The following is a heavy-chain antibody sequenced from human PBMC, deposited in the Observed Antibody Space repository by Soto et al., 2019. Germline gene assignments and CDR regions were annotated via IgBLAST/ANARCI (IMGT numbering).Heavy chain of an antibody. CDR1: GYTFTDYY. V-gene: IGHV1-2*02. CDR2: INPNSGGT. J-gene: IGHJ4*02. D-gene: IGHD2-2*01. Sequence: ASVKVSCKASGYTFTDYYMHWVRQAPGQALEWMGWINPNSGGTNYAQKFQGRVTMTRDTSISTAYMELSRLRSADTAVYYCTRERGLIAVVPPASSNGYWGQGTLVTVSS. CDR3: TRERGLIAVVPPASSNGY.